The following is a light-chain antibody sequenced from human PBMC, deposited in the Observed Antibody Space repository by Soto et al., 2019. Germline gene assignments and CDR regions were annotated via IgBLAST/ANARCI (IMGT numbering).Light chain of an antibody. CDR2: EVT. J-gene: IGLJ3*02. Sequence: QSALTQPASVSGSPGQSITISCTATSSDFGSYNFVSWFQQHPGKAPKLMIYEVTHRPSGVSYRFSGSKSGNTASLTIAGLQTEDEADYYCRSFTTTNTWVFGGGTKLTVL. V-gene: IGLV2-14*01. CDR1: SSDFGSYNF. CDR3: RSFTTTNTWV.